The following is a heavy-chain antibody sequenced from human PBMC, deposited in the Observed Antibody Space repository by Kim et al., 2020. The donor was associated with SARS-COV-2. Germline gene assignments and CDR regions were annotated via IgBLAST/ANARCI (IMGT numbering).Heavy chain of an antibody. CDR2: ISFSGST. J-gene: IGHJ4*02. Sequence: SETLSLTCSVSHFSISATPYHWGWIRQTPGKGLEWIGSISFSGSTYYKSSLTSRVTISVDTSMNQFSLRLTSVTAADTAVYYCARHRSIGMTASMGPFDYWGQGTQVTV. V-gene: IGHV4-39*01. CDR1: HFSISATPYH. D-gene: IGHD2-21*02. CDR3: ARHRSIGMTASMGPFDY.